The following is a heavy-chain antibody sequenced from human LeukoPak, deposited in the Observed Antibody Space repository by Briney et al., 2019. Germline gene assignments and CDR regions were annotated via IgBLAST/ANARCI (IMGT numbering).Heavy chain of an antibody. CDR3: ARDGPYGLNRFDP. J-gene: IGHJ5*02. Sequence: PSQTLSLTCTVSGGSISSGGYYWSWIRQHPGKGLEWIGYIYYSGNTYYNPSLKSRVTISVDTSKNQFSLKLSSVTAADTAVYYCARDGPYGLNRFDPWGQGTLVTVSS. CDR2: IYYSGNT. D-gene: IGHD4-17*01. V-gene: IGHV4-31*03. CDR1: GGSISSGGYY.